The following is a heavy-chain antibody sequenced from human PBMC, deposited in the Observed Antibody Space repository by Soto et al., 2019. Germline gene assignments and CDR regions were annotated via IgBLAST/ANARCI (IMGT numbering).Heavy chain of an antibody. CDR3: TTEYSSGWYDS. V-gene: IGHV3-15*01. CDR2: IKSKTDGGTT. Sequence: EVQLVESGGGLVKPGGSLRLSCAASGFTFSNAWMSWVRQAPGKGLECVGRIKSKTDGGTTDYAAPVKGRFTISRDDSKNTLYLQMNSLETEDTAVYYCTTEYSSGWYDSWGQGTLVTVSS. J-gene: IGHJ4*02. D-gene: IGHD6-19*01. CDR1: GFTFSNAW.